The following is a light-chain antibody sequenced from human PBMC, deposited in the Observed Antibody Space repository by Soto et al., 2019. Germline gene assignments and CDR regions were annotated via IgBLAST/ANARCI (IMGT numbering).Light chain of an antibody. J-gene: IGKJ2*01. Sequence: DIQMPQSPSSLSESVGDRVTITCRASQSISRYLHWYQQKPGKAPKLLIYAASSLQSGVPSRFSGSGSGPDFTLTISSLEPEDFATYYCQQSSSTPYPFGQGTKREIK. CDR3: QQSSSTPYP. CDR2: AAS. V-gene: IGKV1-39*01. CDR1: QSISRY.